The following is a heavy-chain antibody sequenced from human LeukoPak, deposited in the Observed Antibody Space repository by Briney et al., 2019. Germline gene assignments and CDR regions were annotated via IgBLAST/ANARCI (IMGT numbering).Heavy chain of an antibody. V-gene: IGHV3-21*04. Sequence: GGSLRLSCAASGFTFCAYSMNWVCQAPPEGLERVSSICSRSSKIYYADSMKGRFTVSRDNAKNSLYLQMNSLRAEHTAVYYCARWFSLRSSSSGWYSPIYFDSWGQGTRVTVSS. CDR1: GFTFCAYS. J-gene: IGHJ4*02. CDR3: ARWFSLRSSSSGWYSPIYFDS. D-gene: IGHD6-19*01. CDR2: ICSRSSKI.